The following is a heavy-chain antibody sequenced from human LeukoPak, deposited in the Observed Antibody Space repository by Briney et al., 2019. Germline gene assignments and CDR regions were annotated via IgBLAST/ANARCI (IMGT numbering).Heavy chain of an antibody. CDR3: ARDSTPYYYDSSGPSPSFDY. D-gene: IGHD3-22*01. J-gene: IGHJ4*02. Sequence: ASVKVSCKASGYTFTGYYMHWVRQAPGQGLEWMGWINPNSGGTNYAQKFQGRVTMTRDTSISTAYMELSRLRSDDTAVYYCARDSTPYYYDSSGPSPSFDYWGQGTLVTVSS. CDR1: GYTFTGYY. V-gene: IGHV1-2*02. CDR2: INPNSGGT.